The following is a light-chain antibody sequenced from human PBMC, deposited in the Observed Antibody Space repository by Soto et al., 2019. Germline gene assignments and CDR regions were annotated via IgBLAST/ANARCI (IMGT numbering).Light chain of an antibody. CDR1: QSVRSN. CDR2: GAS. Sequence: EIVMTQSPATLSVSPGERVTLSCRASQSVRSNLAWYQQKPGQAPRLLIFGASTRATGLPARFSGSGSGTDFTLTISSLQFEDFAVYYCQQYNTWPPITFGQGTRLEI. CDR3: QQYNTWPPIT. J-gene: IGKJ5*01. V-gene: IGKV3-15*01.